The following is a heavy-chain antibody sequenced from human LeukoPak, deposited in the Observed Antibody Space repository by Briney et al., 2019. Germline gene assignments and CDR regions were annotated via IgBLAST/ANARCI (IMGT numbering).Heavy chain of an antibody. CDR3: ARVRYNWNRDFDY. CDR1: GGSISSGSYY. V-gene: IGHV4-61*02. J-gene: IGHJ4*02. Sequence: SETLSLTCTVSGGSISSGSYYWSWIRQPAGKGLEWIGRIYTSGSTHYNPSLKSRVTISVDTSKNQFSLKLSSVTAADTAVYYCARVRYNWNRDFDYWGQGTLVTVSS. CDR2: IYTSGST. D-gene: IGHD1-20*01.